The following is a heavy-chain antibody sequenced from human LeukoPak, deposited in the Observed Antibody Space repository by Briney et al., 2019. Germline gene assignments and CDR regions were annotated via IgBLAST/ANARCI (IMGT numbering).Heavy chain of an antibody. D-gene: IGHD5-18*01. CDR2: IIPIFGTA. V-gene: IGHV1-69*06. Sequence: GASVKVSCKASGGTFSSYAISWVRQAPGQGLEWMGRIIPIFGTANYAQKFQGRVTITADKSTSTAYMELSSLRSEDTAVYYCAKDAPGLSGYSGTWGGWFDPWGQGTLVTVSS. CDR3: AKDAPGLSGYSGTWGGWFDP. J-gene: IGHJ5*02. CDR1: GGTFSSYA.